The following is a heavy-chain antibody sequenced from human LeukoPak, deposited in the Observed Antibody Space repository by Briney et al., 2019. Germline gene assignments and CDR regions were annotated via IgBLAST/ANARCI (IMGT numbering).Heavy chain of an antibody. V-gene: IGHV1-69*05. CDR2: VIPMFGSA. Sequence: SVKVSCESSGYTFTGYYMHWVRQAPGQGLEWMGGVIPMFGSAEYTQKFQGRVTITTDHSTNTAYMELRSLRYEDTAMYYCARGGTATWLQLTGFYSFDVWGQGTMVTVSS. D-gene: IGHD5-24*01. CDR3: ARGGTATWLQLTGFYSFDV. J-gene: IGHJ3*01. CDR1: GYTFTGYY.